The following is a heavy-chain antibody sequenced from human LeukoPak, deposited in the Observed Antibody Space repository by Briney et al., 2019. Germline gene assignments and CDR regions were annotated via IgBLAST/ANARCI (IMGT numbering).Heavy chain of an antibody. J-gene: IGHJ5*02. D-gene: IGHD2-15*01. V-gene: IGHV3-23*01. Sequence: GGSLRLSCAASGFTFSSYGMRWVRQAPGKGLEWVSAISGSGGSTYYADSVKGRFTISRDNSKNTLYLQMNSLRAEDTAVYYCAREEADIVVVVAARRYNWFDPWGRGTLVTVSS. CDR2: ISGSGGST. CDR1: GFTFSSYG. CDR3: AREEADIVVVVAARRYNWFDP.